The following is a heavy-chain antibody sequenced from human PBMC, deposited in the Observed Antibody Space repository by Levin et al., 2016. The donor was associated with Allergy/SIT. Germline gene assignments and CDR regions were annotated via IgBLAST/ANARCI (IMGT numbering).Heavy chain of an antibody. CDR2: INPSGGST. J-gene: IGHJ6*03. Sequence: ASVKVSCKASGYTFTSYYMHWVRQAPGQGLEWMGIINPSGGSTSYAQKFQGRVTMTRDTSTSTVYMELSSLRSEDTAVYYCAIFREWLFSSARTYYMDVWGKGTTVTVSS. CDR3: AIFREWLFSSARTYYMDV. D-gene: IGHD3-3*01. V-gene: IGHV1-46*01. CDR1: GYTFTSYY.